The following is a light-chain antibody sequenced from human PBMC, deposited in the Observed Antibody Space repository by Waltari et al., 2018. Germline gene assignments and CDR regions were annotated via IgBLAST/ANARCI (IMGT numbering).Light chain of an antibody. V-gene: IGLV2-14*01. CDR3: SSYTTSSAPGV. CDR2: EGS. Sequence: QSALTQPASVSGSPGQSITISCSGTDSDVGAYDFVSWYQQHPGKAPHLIIYEGSNLHSGSFNRFSSSKSGNTASLTISGLQAEDEADYYCSSYTTSSAPGVFGTGTRVTVL. CDR1: DSDVGAYDF. J-gene: IGLJ1*01.